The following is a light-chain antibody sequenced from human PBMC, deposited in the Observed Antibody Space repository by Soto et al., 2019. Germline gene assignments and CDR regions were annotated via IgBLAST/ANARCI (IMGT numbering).Light chain of an antibody. Sequence: IQVTQSPPPLSGSVGDRVTITCPAIQTISTWTAWYQQKPGNAPKLLVYDGATRRSGVASRWCGGRSWTEFTLIIIGLQPDDSATYYCQQYTNTNTPWMFGQGTKVDIK. CDR1: QTISTW. CDR3: QQYTNTNTPWM. J-gene: IGKJ1*01. V-gene: IGKV1-5*01. CDR2: DGA.